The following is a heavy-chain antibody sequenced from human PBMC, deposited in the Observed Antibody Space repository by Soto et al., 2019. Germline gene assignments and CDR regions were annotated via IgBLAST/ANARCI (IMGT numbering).Heavy chain of an antibody. J-gene: IGHJ5*02. CDR1: GFTFSSYS. D-gene: IGHD4-17*01. Sequence: EVQLVESGGGLVQPGGSLRLSCAASGFTFSSYSMNWVRQAPGKGLEWVSYISSSSSTIYYADSVKGRFTISRDNAKNSLYLQMNSLRAEDTAVYYCARAWATYDYGDLYWFDPWGQGTLVTVSS. V-gene: IGHV3-48*01. CDR3: ARAWATYDYGDLYWFDP. CDR2: ISSSSSTI.